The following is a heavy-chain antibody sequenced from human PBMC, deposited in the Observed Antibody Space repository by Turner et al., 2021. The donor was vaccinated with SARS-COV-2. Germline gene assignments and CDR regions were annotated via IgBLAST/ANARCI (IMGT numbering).Heavy chain of an antibody. J-gene: IGHJ6*02. CDR3: ASIAAADPKYYNYYGMDV. V-gene: IGHV3-21*01. CDR2: ISSSSSYI. D-gene: IGHD6-13*01. CDR1: GFTLRSDS. Sequence: EVQLVEAGGGLVKPGGSLRLSCASSGFTLRSDSMNWVRQAPGKGLEWVQSISSSSSYIYYADSVKGRFTISRDNAKNSLYLQMNSLRAEDTAVYYCASIAAADPKYYNYYGMDVWGQGTTVTVSS.